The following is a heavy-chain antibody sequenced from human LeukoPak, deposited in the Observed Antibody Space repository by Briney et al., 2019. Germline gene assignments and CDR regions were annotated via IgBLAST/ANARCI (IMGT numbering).Heavy chain of an antibody. CDR3: ARDRSAAPADY. Sequence: PSETLSLTCTVSGGSLTNNYWAWIRQPPGKGLEWIGYTHDSGNSNYNPSLRSRVTISIDTSKNQFSLELTSVTAADTAVYYCARDRSAAPADYWGQGTLVTVSS. CDR1: GGSLTNNY. CDR2: THDSGNS. D-gene: IGHD6-13*01. J-gene: IGHJ4*02. V-gene: IGHV4-59*13.